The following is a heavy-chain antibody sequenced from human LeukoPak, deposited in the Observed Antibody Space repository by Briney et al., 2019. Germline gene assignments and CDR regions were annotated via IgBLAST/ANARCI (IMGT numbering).Heavy chain of an antibody. J-gene: IGHJ4*02. CDR2: INSDGSST. CDR1: GFTFSSYW. V-gene: IGHV3-74*01. Sequence: GGSLRLSCAASGFTFSSYWMHWVRQAPGKGLVWVSRINSDGSSTSYADSVKGRFTISRDNAKNSLYLQMNSLRADDTAVYYCARYYYDSSGYYKFDYWGQGTLVTVSS. D-gene: IGHD3-22*01. CDR3: ARYYYDSSGYYKFDY.